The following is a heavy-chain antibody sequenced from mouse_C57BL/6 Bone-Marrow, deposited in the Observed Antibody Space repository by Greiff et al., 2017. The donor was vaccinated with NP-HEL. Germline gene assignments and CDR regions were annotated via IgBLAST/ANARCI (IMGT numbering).Heavy chain of an antibody. CDR1: GYTFTDYY. J-gene: IGHJ4*01. CDR2: IYPGSGNT. CDR3: ARFYDDGDYYAMDY. D-gene: IGHD2-12*01. Sequence: VKLQQSGAELVRPGASVKLSCKASGYTFTDYYINWVKQRPGQGLEWIARIYPGSGNTYYNEKFKGKATLTAEKSSSTAYMQLSSLTSEDSAVYFCARFYDDGDYYAMDYWGQGTSVTVSS. V-gene: IGHV1-76*01.